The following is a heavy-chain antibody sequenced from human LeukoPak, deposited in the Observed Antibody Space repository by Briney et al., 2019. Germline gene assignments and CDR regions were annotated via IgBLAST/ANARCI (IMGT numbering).Heavy chain of an antibody. CDR3: AKESESYDSSGSTFHY. Sequence: GGSLRLSCAASGFTFSNYGIHWVRQAPGKGLEWVTFIRSDGSNKYYADSVKGRFTISRDNSKNTLYLQMNSLRTEDTAVYYCAKESESYDSSGSTFHYWGQGTLVTVSS. CDR2: IRSDGSNK. CDR1: GFTFSNYG. V-gene: IGHV3-30*02. J-gene: IGHJ4*02. D-gene: IGHD3-22*01.